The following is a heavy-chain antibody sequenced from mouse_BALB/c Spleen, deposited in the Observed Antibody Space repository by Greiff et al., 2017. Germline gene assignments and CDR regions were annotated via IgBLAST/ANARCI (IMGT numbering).Heavy chain of an antibody. D-gene: IGHD1-1*01. J-gene: IGHJ4*01. CDR3: VYGSSYGYAMDY. V-gene: IGHV3-2*02. CDR2: ISYSGST. CDR1: GYSITSDYA. Sequence: EVKLMESGPGLVKPSQSLSLTCTVTGYSITSDYAWNWIRQFPGNKLEWMGYISYSGSTSYNPSLKSRISITRDTSKNQFFLQLNSVTTEDTATYYCVYGSSYGYAMDYWGQGTSVTVSS.